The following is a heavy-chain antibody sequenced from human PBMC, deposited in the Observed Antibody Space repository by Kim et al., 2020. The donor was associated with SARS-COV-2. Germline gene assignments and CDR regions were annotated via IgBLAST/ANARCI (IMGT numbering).Heavy chain of an antibody. Sequence: GGSLRLSCVASGFTFSRYVMTWVRQAPGKGLEWVSGISDSGANTYYEDSVKGRFTISRDNSKDTLYLQMSSLRVEDTAVYYCAEAYCGGDCYGGVGYWGQGTLVTVSS. J-gene: IGHJ4*02. CDR2: ISDSGANT. D-gene: IGHD2-21*02. CDR1: GFTFSRYV. V-gene: IGHV3-23*01. CDR3: AEAYCGGDCYGGVGY.